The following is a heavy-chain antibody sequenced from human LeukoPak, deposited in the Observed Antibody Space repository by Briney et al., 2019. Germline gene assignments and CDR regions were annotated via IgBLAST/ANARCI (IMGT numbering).Heavy chain of an antibody. Sequence: PSETLSLTCPVSGGSISSYYWSWIRQPPGKGLEWIGYIYYSGSTNYNPSLKSRVTISVDTSKNQFSLKLSSVTAADTAVYYCARLDTPYDFWSGYYIGGWYFDLWGRGTLVTVSS. CDR1: GGSISSYY. V-gene: IGHV4-59*08. J-gene: IGHJ2*01. D-gene: IGHD3-3*01. CDR3: ARLDTPYDFWSGYYIGGWYFDL. CDR2: IYYSGST.